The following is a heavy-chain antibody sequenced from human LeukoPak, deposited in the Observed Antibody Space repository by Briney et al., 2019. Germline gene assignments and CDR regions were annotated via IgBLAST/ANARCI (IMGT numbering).Heavy chain of an antibody. J-gene: IGHJ4*02. Sequence: PSETLSLTCAVSGGSISSSSYYWGRIPQPPGKGREWIGTIYYSGRTYYSPSLKSRITISIDTSKNQFSLKLSSVTAADTAVYYCARKGHSGYDNYWGQGTLVTVSS. CDR3: ARKGHSGYDNY. CDR1: GGSISSSSYY. CDR2: IYYSGRT. D-gene: IGHD3-22*01. V-gene: IGHV4-39*01.